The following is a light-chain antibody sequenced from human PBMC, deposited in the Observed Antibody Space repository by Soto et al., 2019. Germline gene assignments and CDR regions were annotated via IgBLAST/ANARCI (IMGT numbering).Light chain of an antibody. J-gene: IGKJ1*01. CDR3: QHYNSYSEA. V-gene: IGKV1-5*01. CDR1: QSLGNW. CDR2: DAS. Sequence: DIQMTQSPSTLSASVGDRVTITCRASQSLGNWLAWYQQKPGKAPKLLIYDASTVESGVPSRFSGSGSGTEFTLTINSLQPDDFATYYCQHYNSYSEAFGQGTKVDIK.